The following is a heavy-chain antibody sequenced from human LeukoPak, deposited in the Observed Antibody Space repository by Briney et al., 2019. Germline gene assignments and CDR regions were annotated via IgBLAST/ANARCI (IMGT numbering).Heavy chain of an antibody. V-gene: IGHV4-38-2*02. CDR1: GGSFSGYY. J-gene: IGHJ6*04. Sequence: PSETLSLTCAVYGGSFSGYYWGWIRQPPGKGLEWIGSIYHSGSTYYNPSLKSRVTISVDTSKNQFSLKLSSVTAADTAVYYCARDNKAAAGSMDVWGKGTTVTVSS. D-gene: IGHD6-13*01. CDR2: IYHSGST. CDR3: ARDNKAAAGSMDV.